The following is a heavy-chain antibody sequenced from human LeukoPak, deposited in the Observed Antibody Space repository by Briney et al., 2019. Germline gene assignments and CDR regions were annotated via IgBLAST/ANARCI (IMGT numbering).Heavy chain of an antibody. V-gene: IGHV1-69*06. D-gene: IGHD4/OR15-4a*01. Sequence: GASVKVSCKASGGTFSSYAVSWVRLTPGQGLEWLGGIIPVFGTTTYAQKFQAKVTMTADKSTNTAYLEISSLTSDDTAVYYCARRAGAYSHPYDYWGQGTLVTVSS. CDR1: GGTFSSYA. CDR3: ARRAGAYSHPYDY. J-gene: IGHJ4*02. CDR2: IIPVFGTT.